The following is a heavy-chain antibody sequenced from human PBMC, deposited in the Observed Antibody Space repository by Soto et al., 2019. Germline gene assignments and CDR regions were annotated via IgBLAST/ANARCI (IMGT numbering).Heavy chain of an antibody. D-gene: IGHD2-2*01. CDR3: ARYQTIWLSDAYDL. CDR1: GYTFMHYD. CDR2: ISPSTGKA. Sequence: QVQLVQSGADVKKPGASVKLSCKASGYTFMHYDIGWVRQAPGQGPEWLGRISPSTGKADYPQRFKGRVTMTTDTLTTTAYMEMRSLSPDDTAVYYCARYQTIWLSDAYDLWGQWTMVTVSS. J-gene: IGHJ3*01. V-gene: IGHV1-18*01.